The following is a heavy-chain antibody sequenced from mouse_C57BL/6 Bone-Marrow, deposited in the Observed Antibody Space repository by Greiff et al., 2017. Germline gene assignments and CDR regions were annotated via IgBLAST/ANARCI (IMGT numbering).Heavy chain of an antibody. J-gene: IGHJ4*01. CDR1: GFTFSSYG. D-gene: IGHD1-1*01. CDR2: ISSGGSYT. CDR3: ASPYYYCSSYYAMDY. Sequence: DVMLVESGGDLVKPGGSLKLSCAASGFTFSSYGMSWVRQTPDKRLEWVATISSGGSYTYYPDSVKGRFTISRDNAKNTLYLQMSSLKSEDTAMYYCASPYYYCSSYYAMDYWGQGTSVTVSS. V-gene: IGHV5-6*02.